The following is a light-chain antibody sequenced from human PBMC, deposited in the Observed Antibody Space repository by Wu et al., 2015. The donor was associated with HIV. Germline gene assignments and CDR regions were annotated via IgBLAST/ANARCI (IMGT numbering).Light chain of an antibody. CDR3: QQYYFFPLT. J-gene: IGKJ4*01. V-gene: IGKV3/OR2-268*02. CDR1: QSVSSNY. CDR2: GAS. Sequence: EIVLTQSPGTLSLSPGERATLSCRASQSVSSNYLAWYQQKLDQAPRLLIYGASTRATGIPARFSGSGSGTQFTLTISSLQSDDFATYYCQQYYFFPLTFGGGTKVEIK.